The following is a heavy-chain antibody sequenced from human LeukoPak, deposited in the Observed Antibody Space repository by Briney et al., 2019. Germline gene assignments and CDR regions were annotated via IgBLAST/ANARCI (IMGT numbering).Heavy chain of an antibody. CDR3: ARQQRYCSTTSCYPPIIHFDF. CDR1: GYTFTSYW. V-gene: IGHV5-51*01. D-gene: IGHD2-2*01. CDR2: IYPDDSDT. J-gene: IGHJ4*02. Sequence: GESLKISCENSGYTFTSYWIGWVRQMPGKGLEWMGIIYPDDSDTRYSPSFQGQVTISADKSISTAYLQWSSLKASDTAMYYCARQQRYCSTTSCYPPIIHFDFGGQGTRVTVSS.